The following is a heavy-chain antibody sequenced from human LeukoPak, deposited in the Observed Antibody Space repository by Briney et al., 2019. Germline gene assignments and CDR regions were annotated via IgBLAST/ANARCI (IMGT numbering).Heavy chain of an antibody. Sequence: ASVKVSCKASGYTFTSYGISWLRQAPGQGLEWMGWISAYNGNTNYAQKLQGRVTMTTDTSTSTAYMELRSLRSDDTAVYYCARGDLRITMIVVVQLPPDYCGQGTLVTVSS. CDR2: ISAYNGNT. J-gene: IGHJ4*02. V-gene: IGHV1-18*01. CDR3: ARGDLRITMIVVVQLPPDY. CDR1: GYTFTSYG. D-gene: IGHD3-22*01.